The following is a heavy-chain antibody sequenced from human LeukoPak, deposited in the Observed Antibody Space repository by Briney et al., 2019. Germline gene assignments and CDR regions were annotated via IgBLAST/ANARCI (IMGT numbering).Heavy chain of an antibody. Sequence: SETLSLTCTVSSYSISSNYYWGWIRQPPGKGLEWIGSTFYSGSTYYNPSLKSRVTISVDTSKNQFSLKLSSVTASDTAVYYCATQMLLCHYYWGQGTLVAVSS. J-gene: IGHJ4*02. CDR1: SYSISSNYY. V-gene: IGHV4-38-2*02. D-gene: IGHD3-10*01. CDR3: ATQMLLCHYY. CDR2: TFYSGST.